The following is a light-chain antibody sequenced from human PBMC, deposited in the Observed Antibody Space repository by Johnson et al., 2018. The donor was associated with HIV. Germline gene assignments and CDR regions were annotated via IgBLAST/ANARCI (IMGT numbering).Light chain of an antibody. CDR1: SSNIGNNY. J-gene: IGLJ1*01. CDR2: DNN. V-gene: IGLV1-51*01. CDR3: GTWDNSLSAYV. Sequence: QSVLTQPPSVSAAPGQKVTISCSGSSSNIGNNYVSWYQQLPGTAHKLLIYDNNKRPSGIPDRFYGSKSGTSATLGITGLQTGDEAAYYCGTWDNSLSAYVFGTGTKVTVL.